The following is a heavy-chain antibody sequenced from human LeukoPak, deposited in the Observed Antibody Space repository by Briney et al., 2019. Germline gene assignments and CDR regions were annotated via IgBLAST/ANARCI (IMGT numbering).Heavy chain of an antibody. D-gene: IGHD1-26*01. CDR2: IYDSGNS. J-gene: IGHJ6*03. V-gene: IGHV4-59*01. CDR1: GGSINNYY. CDR3: SGSYLYYYYYYMNV. Sequence: SETLSLTCTVSGGSINNYYWSWIRQPPGKGLEWVGYIYDSGNSNYSPSLKSRVTISVDTSKSQFSLKLTSVTAADTAVYYCSGSYLYYYYYYMNVWGKGTTVTISS.